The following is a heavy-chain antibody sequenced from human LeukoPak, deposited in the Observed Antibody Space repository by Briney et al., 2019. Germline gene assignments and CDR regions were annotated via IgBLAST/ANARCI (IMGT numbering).Heavy chain of an antibody. V-gene: IGHV4-34*01. D-gene: IGHD5-24*01. J-gene: IGHJ3*02. Sequence: SETLSLTCAVYGGSFSGYYWSWIRQPPGKGLEWIGEINHSGSTNYNPSLKSRVTISVDTSKNQFSLKLSSVTAADTAVYYCARAHAKRWLQLNAFDIWGQGTMVTVSS. CDR1: GGSFSGYY. CDR3: ARAHAKRWLQLNAFDI. CDR2: INHSGST.